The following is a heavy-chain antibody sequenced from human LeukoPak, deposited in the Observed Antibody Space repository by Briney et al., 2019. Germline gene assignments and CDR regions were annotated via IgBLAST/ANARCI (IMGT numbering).Heavy chain of an antibody. D-gene: IGHD5-18*01. CDR1: GFTVSSNY. Sequence: PGGSLRLSCAASGFTVSSNYMSWVRQAPGKGLEWVSVIYSGGSTYYADSVKGRFTISRDNSKNTLYLQMNGLRAEDTAVYYCARVNSYGYSYYYYYYMDVWGKGTTVTVSS. J-gene: IGHJ6*03. CDR2: IYSGGST. V-gene: IGHV3-53*01. CDR3: ARVNSYGYSYYYYYYMDV.